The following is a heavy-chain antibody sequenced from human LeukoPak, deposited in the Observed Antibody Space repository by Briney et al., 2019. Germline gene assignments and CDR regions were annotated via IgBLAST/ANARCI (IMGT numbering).Heavy chain of an antibody. Sequence: PSETLSLTCAVYGGSFSGYYWSWIRQPPGKGLEWIGEINHSGSTNYNPSLKSRVTISVDTSKNQFSLKLSSVTAADTAVYYCARGATYYFDYWGQGTLVTVFS. V-gene: IGHV4-34*01. CDR3: ARGATYYFDY. CDR1: GGSFSGYY. J-gene: IGHJ4*02. CDR2: INHSGST.